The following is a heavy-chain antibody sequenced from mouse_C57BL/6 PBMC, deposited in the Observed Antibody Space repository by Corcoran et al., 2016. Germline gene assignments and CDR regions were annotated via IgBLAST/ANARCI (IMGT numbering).Heavy chain of an antibody. CDR1: GYTFTDYN. V-gene: IGHV1-18*01. CDR2: INPNNGGT. CDR3: ARRKLRSGDFDY. J-gene: IGHJ2*01. Sequence: EVQLQQSGPELVKPGASVKIPCKASGYTFTDYNMDWVKQSHGKSLEWIGDINPNNGGTIYNQKFKGKATLTVDKSYSTAYMELRSLTSEDTSVYYCARRKLRSGDFDYWGQGTTFTVSS. D-gene: IGHD4-1*01.